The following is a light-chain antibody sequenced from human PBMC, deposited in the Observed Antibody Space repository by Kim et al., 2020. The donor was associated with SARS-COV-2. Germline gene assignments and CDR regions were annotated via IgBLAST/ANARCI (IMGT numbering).Light chain of an antibody. Sequence: LGPTGRITCQGDSLRSYYASWYQQKPGQAPVLVIYGKNNRPSGIPDRFSGSSSGNTASLTITGAQAEDEADYYCNSRDSSGNHLEVFGTGTKVTVL. J-gene: IGLJ1*01. CDR3: NSRDSSGNHLEV. CDR2: GKN. V-gene: IGLV3-19*01. CDR1: SLRSYY.